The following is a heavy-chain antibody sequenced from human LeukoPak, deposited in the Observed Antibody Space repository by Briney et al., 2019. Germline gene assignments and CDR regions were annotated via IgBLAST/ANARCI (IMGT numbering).Heavy chain of an antibody. CDR2: INAGNDDT. CDR1: GYTFTNYA. Sequence: ASVKVSCKASGYTFTNYAFHWVRQAPGQRLEWLGWINAGNDDTKYSQKFQARVTITRDTSASTVYMELSSLTSDDTAVYYCARERWHCRGNDCYSVYYYGLDVWGQGTTVTVSS. J-gene: IGHJ6*02. CDR3: ARERWHCRGNDCYSVYYYGLDV. V-gene: IGHV1-3*01. D-gene: IGHD2-15*01.